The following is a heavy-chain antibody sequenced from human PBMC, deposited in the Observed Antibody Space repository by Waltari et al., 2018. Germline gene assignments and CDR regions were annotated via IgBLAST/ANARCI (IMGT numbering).Heavy chain of an antibody. Sequence: QLQLQESGPRLVKPSETLSLTCSVSGASITTGSYYWGWIRQSPVKGLEGIGSVFCRGNNYYNPSVNSRVSISIDESKKQCARKLTAVTDADTATDFCARRWGGRVGTTRERPPFAFWGQGILVTVSS. CDR1: GASITTGSYY. D-gene: IGHD1-7*01. CDR3: ARRWGGRVGTTRERPPFAF. CDR2: VFCRGNN. V-gene: IGHV4-39*01. J-gene: IGHJ4*02.